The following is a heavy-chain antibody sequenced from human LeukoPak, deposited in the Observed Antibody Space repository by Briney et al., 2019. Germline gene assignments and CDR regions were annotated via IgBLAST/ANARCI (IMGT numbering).Heavy chain of an antibody. V-gene: IGHV4-39*01. CDR3: ASRVSSGWYYFDY. J-gene: IGHJ4*02. D-gene: IGHD6-19*01. CDR1: GGSISSSSYY. Sequence: SETLSLTCTVSGGSISSSSYYWGWIRQPPGKGLEWIGSIYYSGSTYYNPSLKSRVTISVDTSKNQFSLKLSSVTAADTAVYYCASRVSSGWYYFDYWGQGTLVTVSS. CDR2: IYYSGST.